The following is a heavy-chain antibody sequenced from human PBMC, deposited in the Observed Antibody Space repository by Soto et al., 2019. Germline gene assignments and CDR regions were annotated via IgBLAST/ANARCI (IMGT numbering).Heavy chain of an antibody. J-gene: IGHJ4*02. D-gene: IGHD1-26*01. CDR1: GYTFTSYG. CDR2: ISAYNGNT. CDR3: ARHPYSGSYPGYFDY. Sequence: GASVKVSCKASGYTFTSYGISWVRQAPGQGLEWMGWISAYNGNTNYAQKLQGRVTMTTDTSTSTAYMELRSLRSDDTAVYYCARHPYSGSYPGYFDYWGQGTLVTVSS. V-gene: IGHV1-18*01.